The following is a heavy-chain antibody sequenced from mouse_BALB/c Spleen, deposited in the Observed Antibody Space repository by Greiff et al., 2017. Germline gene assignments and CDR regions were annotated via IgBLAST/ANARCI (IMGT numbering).Heavy chain of an antibody. CDR1: GYAFSSSW. Sequence: QVQLQQSGPELVKPGASVKISCKASGYAFSSSWMNWVKQRPGQGLEWIGRIYPGDGDTNYNGKFKGKATLTADKSSSTAYMQLSSLTSVDSAVYFCARWRGPRGYFDVWGAGTTVTVSS. CDR2: IYPGDGDT. J-gene: IGHJ1*01. CDR3: ARWRGPRGYFDV. D-gene: IGHD3-1*01. V-gene: IGHV1-82*01.